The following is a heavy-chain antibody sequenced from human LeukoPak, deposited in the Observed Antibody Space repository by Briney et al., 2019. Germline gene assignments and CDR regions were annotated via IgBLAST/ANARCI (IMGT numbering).Heavy chain of an antibody. CDR3: AALQRPAAIDY. CDR1: GTSIRSGDYY. V-gene: IGHV4-30-4*01. Sequence: SETLSLTCTVSGTSIRSGDYYWCWIRQPPGKGLEWIGYIYYSGGTYYNPSLKSRLTIAVDTSKNQFSLRLTSVTAADTAVYYCAALQRPAAIDYWGQGTLVTVSS. CDR2: IYYSGGT. J-gene: IGHJ4*02. D-gene: IGHD2-2*01.